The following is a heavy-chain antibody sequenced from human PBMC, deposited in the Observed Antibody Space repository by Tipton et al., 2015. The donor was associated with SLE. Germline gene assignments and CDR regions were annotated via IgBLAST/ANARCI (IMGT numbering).Heavy chain of an antibody. CDR1: GFIFSSYG. D-gene: IGHD6-6*01. CDR2: TRYDGSNK. J-gene: IGHJ4*02. V-gene: IGHV3-30*02. CDR3: AKDLGDYSSSSFDY. Sequence: GSLRLSCAASGFIFSSYGMHWFRQAPGKGLAWVAFTRYDGSNKWYADSVKGRFTISRDNSKNTLFLQMNSLRAEDTAVYYCAKDLGDYSSSSFDYWGQGTLVTVSS.